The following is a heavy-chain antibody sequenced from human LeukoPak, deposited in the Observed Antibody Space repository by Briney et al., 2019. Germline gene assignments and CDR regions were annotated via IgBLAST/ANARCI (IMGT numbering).Heavy chain of an antibody. D-gene: IGHD3-10*01. CDR3: ARDFVAMVRGVLPDY. J-gene: IGHJ4*02. CDR1: GFSYSAQW. Sequence: GGSLRLSCAASGFSYSAQWMTWVRQAAGKGREWLAHITPDGSEKYYVDSVKGRFTISRDNAKNSLYLQMNSLRAEDTAVYYCARDFVAMVRGVLPDYWGQGTLVTVSS. V-gene: IGHV3-7*01. CDR2: ITPDGSEK.